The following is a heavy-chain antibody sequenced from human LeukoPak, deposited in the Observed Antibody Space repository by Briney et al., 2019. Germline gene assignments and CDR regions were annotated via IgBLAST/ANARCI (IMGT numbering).Heavy chain of an antibody. J-gene: IGHJ4*02. CDR2: ISYDGSNK. V-gene: IGHV3-30-3*01. Sequence: GRSLRLSCAASGFTFSSYAMHWVRQAPGKGLEWVAVISYDGSNKYYAGSVKGRFTISRDNSKNTLYLQMNSLRAEDTAVYYCAKDLDRVPRGEQQLPFGSDYWGQGTLVTVSS. CDR3: AKDLDRVPRGEQQLPFGSDY. D-gene: IGHD6-13*01. CDR1: GFTFSSYA.